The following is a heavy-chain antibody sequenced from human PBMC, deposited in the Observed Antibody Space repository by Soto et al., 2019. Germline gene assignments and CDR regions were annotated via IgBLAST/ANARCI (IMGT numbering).Heavy chain of an antibody. CDR3: ARADYYDSSGYDY. CDR1: GDSISRSSYF. Sequence: SETLSLTCTVSGDSISRSSYFWGWIRQPPGRGLEWIGSIYYGGSTNYNPSLKSRVTMSVDTSKNQFSLKLSSVTAADTAVYYCARADYYDSSGYDYWGQGTLVTVSS. J-gene: IGHJ4*02. D-gene: IGHD3-22*01. V-gene: IGHV4-39*07. CDR2: IYYGGST.